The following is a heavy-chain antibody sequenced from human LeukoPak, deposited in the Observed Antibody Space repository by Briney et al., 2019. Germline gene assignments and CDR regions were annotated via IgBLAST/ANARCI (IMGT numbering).Heavy chain of an antibody. CDR2: ISSSGSTI. CDR3: ARVVVAAWYNWFDP. Sequence: PGGSLRLSCAASGFTFSNYSMNWVRQAPGKGLEWVSYISSSGSTIYYADSVEDRFTISRDNAKNSLYLQMNSLRAEDTALYYCARVVVAAWYNWFDPWGQGTLVTVSS. V-gene: IGHV3-48*04. CDR1: GFTFSNYS. J-gene: IGHJ5*02. D-gene: IGHD2-15*01.